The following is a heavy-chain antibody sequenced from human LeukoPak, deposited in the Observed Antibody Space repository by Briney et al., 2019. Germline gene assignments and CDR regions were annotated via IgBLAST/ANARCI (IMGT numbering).Heavy chain of an antibody. D-gene: IGHD2-15*01. CDR1: GFTFRNYA. CDR3: AKRADGCSGVSCYYYYMDV. V-gene: IGHV3-23*01. J-gene: IGHJ6*03. Sequence: GSLRLSCAASGFTFRNYALNWVRQAPGKGLEWVSNISGVGDSTYYAESVKGRFTMSRDNSKNTVYLQMNSLRVEDTAIYYCAKRADGCSGVSCYYYYMDVWGKGTTVTVSS. CDR2: ISGVGDST.